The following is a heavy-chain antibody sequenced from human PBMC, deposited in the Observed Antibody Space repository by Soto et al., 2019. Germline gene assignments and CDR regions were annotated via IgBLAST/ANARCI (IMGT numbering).Heavy chain of an antibody. D-gene: IGHD3-22*01. V-gene: IGHV3-30-3*01. CDR1: GFTFSSYA. CDR3: ARAIHAYDSSSYYYDY. CDR2: ISYDGSNK. J-gene: IGHJ4*02. Sequence: QVQLVESGGGVVQPGRSLRLSCAASGFTFSSYAMHWVRQAPGKGLEWVAVISYDGSNKYYADSVKGRFTISRDNSKNTLYLQMNSLRAEDTAVYYCARAIHAYDSSSYYYDYWGQGTLVTVSS.